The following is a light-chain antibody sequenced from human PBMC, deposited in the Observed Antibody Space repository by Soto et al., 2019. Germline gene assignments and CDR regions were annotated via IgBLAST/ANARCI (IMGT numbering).Light chain of an antibody. Sequence: EIVLTQSPGTLSLSPGERATLSCRASQSISATFLAWYQHKPGQAPRVLIYGASRRATGIPDRFSGSGSGTDFTLTISRLEPEDFALYYCHQYDSGWTFGQGTKVAMK. V-gene: IGKV3-20*01. CDR1: QSISATF. CDR3: HQYDSGWT. J-gene: IGKJ1*01. CDR2: GAS.